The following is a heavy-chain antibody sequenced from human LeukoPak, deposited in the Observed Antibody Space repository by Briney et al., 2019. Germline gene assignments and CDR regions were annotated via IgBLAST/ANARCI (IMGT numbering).Heavy chain of an antibody. J-gene: IGHJ5*02. D-gene: IGHD3-22*01. Sequence: SETLSLTCTVSGGSISRYYWSCIRQPPGKGLESIGYIYYSGSTNYNPSLKSRVTISVDTSKNQFSLKLSSVTAADTAVYYCARDSSGDIGYYYDSSDYSPFLFDPWGQGTLVTVSS. CDR2: IYYSGST. V-gene: IGHV4-59*01. CDR1: GGSISRYY. CDR3: ARDSSGDIGYYYDSSDYSPFLFDP.